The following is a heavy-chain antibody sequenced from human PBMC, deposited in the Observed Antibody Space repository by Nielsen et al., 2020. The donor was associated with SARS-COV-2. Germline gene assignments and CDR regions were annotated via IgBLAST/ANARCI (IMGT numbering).Heavy chain of an antibody. J-gene: IGHJ6*03. CDR2: VYHTGST. Sequence: SETLSLTCAVSGGSISTNAWWTWVRQAPGKGLEWIGEVYHTGSTNYNPSLKSRVTISVDTSKNQFSLKLSSVTAADTAVYYCARGQLVLAYYYYYYMDVWGKGTTVTVSS. CDR1: GGSISTNAW. CDR3: ARGQLVLAYYYYYYMDV. V-gene: IGHV4-4*02. D-gene: IGHD6-6*01.